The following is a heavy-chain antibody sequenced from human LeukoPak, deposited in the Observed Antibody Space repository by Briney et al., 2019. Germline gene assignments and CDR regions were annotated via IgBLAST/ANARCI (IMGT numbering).Heavy chain of an antibody. D-gene: IGHD6-13*01. CDR1: GFTFTSYS. Sequence: PGGSLRLSCAASGFTFTSYSMNWGRHAPGKGLEWVGSIRQDGGEKYYVDSVKGRFTISRDNTKNSLYLQMSALRAEDTAIYYCARDGTAAGLYFDLWGKGTLVTVSS. J-gene: IGHJ4*01. CDR2: IRQDGGEK. V-gene: IGHV3-7*01. CDR3: ARDGTAAGLYFDL.